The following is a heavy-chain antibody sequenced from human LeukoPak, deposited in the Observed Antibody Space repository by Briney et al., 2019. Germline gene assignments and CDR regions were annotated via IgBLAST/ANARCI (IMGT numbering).Heavy chain of an antibody. CDR1: GFNFSTYS. CDR3: ARAWSRYCSSTSCYAGDY. V-gene: IGHV3-21*01. Sequence: GGSLRLSWAASGFNFSTYSMNWVRLAPGKGLEWVSSISSSGNYIYYADSMKGRFTISRDNAKNSLYLQMNSLRAEDTAVYYCARAWSRYCSSTSCYAGDYWGQGALVIVSS. D-gene: IGHD2-2*01. CDR2: ISSSGNYI. J-gene: IGHJ4*02.